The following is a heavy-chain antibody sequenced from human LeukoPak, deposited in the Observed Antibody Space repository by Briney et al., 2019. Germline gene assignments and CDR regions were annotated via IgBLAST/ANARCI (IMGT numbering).Heavy chain of an antibody. J-gene: IGHJ3*02. CDR2: MNPNSGNT. Sequence: ASVKVSCKAPGYTFTSYDINWVRQATGQGLEWMGWMNPNSGNTGYAQKFQGRVTMTRSTSISTAYVELSSLRSEDTAVYYCATASTVTTERGSVVRAFDIWGQGTMVTVSS. D-gene: IGHD4-17*01. CDR1: GYTFTSYD. CDR3: ATASTVTTERGSVVRAFDI. V-gene: IGHV1-8*01.